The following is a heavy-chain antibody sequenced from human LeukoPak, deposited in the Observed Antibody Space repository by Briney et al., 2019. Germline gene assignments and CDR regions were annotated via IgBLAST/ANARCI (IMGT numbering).Heavy chain of an antibody. CDR2: MNPNSGNT. J-gene: IGHJ6*03. D-gene: IGHD2-2*01. V-gene: IGHV1-8*01. CDR1: GYTFTSYD. CDR3: ARGLEYQLLFKYYYYYYMDV. Sequence: ASVKVSCKASGYTFTSYDINWVRQATGQELEWMGWMNPNSGNTGYAQKFQGRVTMTRNTSISTAYMELSSLRSEDTAVYYCARGLEYQLLFKYYYYYYMDVWGKGTTVTVSS.